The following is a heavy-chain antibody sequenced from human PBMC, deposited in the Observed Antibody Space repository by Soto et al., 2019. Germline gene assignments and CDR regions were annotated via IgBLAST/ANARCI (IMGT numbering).Heavy chain of an antibody. CDR2: IYYSGST. J-gene: IGHJ4*02. CDR1: GGSISSYY. D-gene: IGHD6-13*01. V-gene: IGHV4-59*01. CDR3: ARGSSDFGSSWPRPFDY. Sequence: SETLSLTCTVSGGSISSYYWSWIRQPPGKGLEWIGYIYYSGSTNYNPSLKSRVTISVDTSKNQFSLKLSSVTAADTAVYYCARGSSDFGSSWPRPFDYWRQGTLVTVSS.